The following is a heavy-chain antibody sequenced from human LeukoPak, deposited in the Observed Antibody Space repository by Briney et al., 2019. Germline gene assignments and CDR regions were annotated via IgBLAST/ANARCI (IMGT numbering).Heavy chain of an antibody. J-gene: IGHJ4*02. D-gene: IGHD1-26*01. Sequence: SETLSLTCTVSGGSISSSSYYWGWIRQPPGKGLEWIGSIYYTRSTYYNPSLKSRVTISVDTSKNQFSLKLSSVTAADTAVYYCARGLSGALNPDPPDYWGQGTLVTVSS. CDR2: IYYTRST. CDR3: ARGLSGALNPDPPDY. V-gene: IGHV4-39*07. CDR1: GGSISSSSYY.